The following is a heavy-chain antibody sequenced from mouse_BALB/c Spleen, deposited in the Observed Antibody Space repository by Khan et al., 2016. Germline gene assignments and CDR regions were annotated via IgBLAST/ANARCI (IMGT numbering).Heavy chain of an antibody. D-gene: IGHD2-1*01. Sequence: EVELVESGGGLVQPGGSLKLSCAASGFTFSSYGMAWVSQTPDKRLELVATINSNGGSTYYQDSVKGRFTISRDNAKNTLYLQMSSLKSEDTARYYCANGNYAIHYWDQGTSVNVSS. CDR1: GFTFSSYG. CDR2: INSNGGST. J-gene: IGHJ4*01. CDR3: ANGNYAIHY. V-gene: IGHV5-6-3*01.